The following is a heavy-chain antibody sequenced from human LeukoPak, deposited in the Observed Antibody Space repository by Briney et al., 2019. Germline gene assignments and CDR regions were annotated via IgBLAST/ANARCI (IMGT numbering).Heavy chain of an antibody. J-gene: IGHJ4*02. CDR3: ARLAFYGSGSYFSPYFDY. CDR1: GGSISSYH. CDR2: IYYSGST. V-gene: IGHV4-59*01. D-gene: IGHD3-10*01. Sequence: PSETLSLTCTVSGGSISSYHWSWIRQPPGKGLEWIGYIYYSGSTNYNPSLKSRVTISVDTSKNQFSLKLSSVTAADTAVYYCARLAFYGSGSYFSPYFDYWGQGTLVTVSS.